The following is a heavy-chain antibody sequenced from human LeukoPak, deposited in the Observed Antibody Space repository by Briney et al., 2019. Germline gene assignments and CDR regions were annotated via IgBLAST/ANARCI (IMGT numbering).Heavy chain of an antibody. J-gene: IGHJ4*02. CDR2: INTYKGNT. V-gene: IGHV1-18*01. CDR3: ARNSHGYSSGWLQFNFDY. CDR1: GYTFTSYG. D-gene: IGHD6-19*01. Sequence: GASVKVSCKASGYTFTSYGITWVRQAPGQGLEWMGWINTYKGNTNYAQNLQGRVTMTTDTSTSTAYMELRSLRSDDTAVYYCARNSHGYSSGWLQFNFDYWGQRTLVTVSS.